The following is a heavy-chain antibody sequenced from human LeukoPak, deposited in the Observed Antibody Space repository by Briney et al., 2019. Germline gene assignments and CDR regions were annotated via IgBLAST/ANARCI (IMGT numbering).Heavy chain of an antibody. CDR3: ARAGQWLVPGAGYYYYGMDV. V-gene: IGHV4-59*01. CDR1: GGSLSSYY. D-gene: IGHD6-19*01. Sequence: SETLSLTCTVSGGSLSSYYWSWLRQPPGKGLEWIGYIYYSGSTNYNPSLKSRVTISVDTSKNQLSLKLSSVTAADTAVYYCARAGQWLVPGAGYYYYGMDVWGQGTTVTVSS. CDR2: IYYSGST. J-gene: IGHJ6*02.